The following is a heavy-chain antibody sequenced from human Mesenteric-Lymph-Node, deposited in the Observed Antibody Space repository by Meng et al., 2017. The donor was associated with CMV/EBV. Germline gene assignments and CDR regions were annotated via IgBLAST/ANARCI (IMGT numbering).Heavy chain of an antibody. J-gene: IGHJ6*02. CDR2: ISYSGST. V-gene: IGHV4-59*01. CDR3: ARAWEDPGYSSGWSSYYYNYGMDV. D-gene: IGHD6-19*01. Sequence: SETLSLTCTVSGGSISTYYWSCIRQPPGKGLEWIGYISYSGSTNYNPSLKSRVTISLDTSKSQFSLNLSSVTAADTAVYYCARAWEDPGYSSGWSSYYYNYGMDVWGQGTTVTVSS. CDR1: GGSISTYY.